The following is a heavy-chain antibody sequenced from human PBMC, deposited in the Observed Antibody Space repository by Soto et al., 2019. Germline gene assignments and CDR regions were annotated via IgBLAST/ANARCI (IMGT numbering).Heavy chain of an antibody. D-gene: IGHD2-2*01. CDR1: GFTFSSYA. Sequence: PGGSLRLSCAASGFTFSSYAMSWVRQAPGKGLEWVSAISGSGGSTYYADSVKGRFTISRDNSKNTLYLQMNSLRAEDTAVYYSAKDFIVVVPAAIKRTEAFEIWGQGTMVTVSS. CDR2: ISGSGGST. V-gene: IGHV3-23*01. J-gene: IGHJ3*02. CDR3: AKDFIVVVPAAIKRTEAFEI.